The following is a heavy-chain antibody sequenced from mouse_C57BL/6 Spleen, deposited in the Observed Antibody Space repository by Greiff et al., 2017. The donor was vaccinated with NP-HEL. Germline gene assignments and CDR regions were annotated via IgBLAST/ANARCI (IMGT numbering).Heavy chain of an antibody. CDR3: TLTTNYAMDY. CDR1: GFNIKDDY. V-gene: IGHV14-4*01. CDR2: IDPENGDT. D-gene: IGHD1-1*01. Sequence: EVKLQESGAELVRPGASVKLSCTASGFNIKDDYMHWVKQRPEQGLEWIGWIDPENGDTEYASKFQGKATITADTSSNTAYLQLSSLTSEDTAVYYCTLTTNYAMDYWGQGTSVTVSS. J-gene: IGHJ4*01.